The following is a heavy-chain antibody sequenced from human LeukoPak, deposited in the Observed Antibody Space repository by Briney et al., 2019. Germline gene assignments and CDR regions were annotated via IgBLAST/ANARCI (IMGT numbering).Heavy chain of an antibody. D-gene: IGHD2-15*01. CDR2: T. Sequence: GGSLRLSCAASGFTLSSYAMSWVRQAPGKGLEWVSATYHADSVKGRFTISRDSSKNTLFLQMNSLKTEDTAVYYCTTDNLLSGGTGDDIFDVWGQGTVVTVSS. J-gene: IGHJ3*01. CDR3: TTDNLLSGGTGDDIFDV. V-gene: IGHV3-23*01. CDR1: GFTLSSYA.